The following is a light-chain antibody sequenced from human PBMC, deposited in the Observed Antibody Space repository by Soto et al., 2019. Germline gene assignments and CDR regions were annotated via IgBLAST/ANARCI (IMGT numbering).Light chain of an antibody. CDR1: ESVSSN. CDR3: QQYNSWPPIT. Sequence: EVVMTQSPATLSVSPGERATLSCRASESVSSNLAWYQQRPGQAPRLVIYGASTRATGIPARFSGGGAGTEFTLTIISLQSEDCAVYSCQQYNSWPPITFGQGTRLEIK. J-gene: IGKJ5*01. V-gene: IGKV3-15*01. CDR2: GAS.